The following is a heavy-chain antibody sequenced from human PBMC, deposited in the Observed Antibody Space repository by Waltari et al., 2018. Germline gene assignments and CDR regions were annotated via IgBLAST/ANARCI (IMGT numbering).Heavy chain of an antibody. Sequence: QVQRVESGGGVVQPGRYLSLSCATSGFPFLSHRMNWVRQTQGKGLEWGAVISYDGSNKYYADSVKGRFTIDRDNSKNTLYLQMNSLRAEDTAVYYCAKDLFFVDTAMVVDYWGQGTLVTVSS. CDR2: ISYDGSNK. CDR3: AKDLFFVDTAMVVDY. V-gene: IGHV3-30*18. CDR1: GFPFLSHR. J-gene: IGHJ4*02. D-gene: IGHD5-18*01.